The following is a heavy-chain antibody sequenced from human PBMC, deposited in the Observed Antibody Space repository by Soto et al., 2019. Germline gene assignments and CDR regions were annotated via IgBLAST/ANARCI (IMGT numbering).Heavy chain of an antibody. CDR3: AKAGVLPLEMDV. Sequence: GGSLRLSCAASGFTFSSYGMHWVRQAPGKGLEWVAVISYDGSNKYYADSVKGRFTISRDNSKNTLYLQMNSLRAEDTAVYYCAKAGVLPLEMDVWGKGTTVTVSS. CDR2: ISYDGSNK. V-gene: IGHV3-30*18. D-gene: IGHD3-10*01. J-gene: IGHJ6*04. CDR1: GFTFSSYG.